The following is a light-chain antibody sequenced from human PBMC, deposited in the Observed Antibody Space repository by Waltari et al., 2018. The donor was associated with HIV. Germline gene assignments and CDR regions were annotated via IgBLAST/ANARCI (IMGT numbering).Light chain of an antibody. J-gene: IGLJ2*01. Sequence: QSALTQPPSASGSPGQSVTLSCTGTSSDVGGYNYVSWHQQHPGKAPKLMIYDVIKRPSGVPDRFSGSKSGNTASLTGSGRQPEDEADYYCSSHAGSKVVFGGGTRLTVL. CDR2: DVI. V-gene: IGLV2-8*01. CDR3: SSHAGSKVV. CDR1: SSDVGGYNY.